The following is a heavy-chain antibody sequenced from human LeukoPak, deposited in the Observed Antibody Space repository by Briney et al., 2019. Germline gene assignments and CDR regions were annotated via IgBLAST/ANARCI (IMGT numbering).Heavy chain of an antibody. Sequence: ASVKVSCKASGYTFTSYAMNWVRQAPGQGLEWMGWINTNTGNPTYTQGFTGRFVFSLDTSVSTAYLQISSLKAEDTAVYYCARQFTMLRGVKMLFDPWGQGTLVTVSS. CDR2: INTNTGNP. J-gene: IGHJ5*02. CDR3: ARQFTMLRGVKMLFDP. V-gene: IGHV7-4-1*02. CDR1: GYTFTSYA. D-gene: IGHD3-10*01.